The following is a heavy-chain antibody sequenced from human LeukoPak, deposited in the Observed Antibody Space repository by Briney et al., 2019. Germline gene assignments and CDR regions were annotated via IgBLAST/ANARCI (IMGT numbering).Heavy chain of an antibody. D-gene: IGHD3-10*01. J-gene: IGHJ4*02. CDR1: GFTFSSYS. CDR3: AVLWFGESDLDY. Sequence: EGSLRLSCAASGFTFSSYSMNWVRQAPGKGLEWVSSISSSSSYIYYADSVKGRFTISRDNAKNSLYLQMNSLRAEDTAVYYCAVLWFGESDLDYWGQGTLVTVSS. V-gene: IGHV3-21*01. CDR2: ISSSSSYI.